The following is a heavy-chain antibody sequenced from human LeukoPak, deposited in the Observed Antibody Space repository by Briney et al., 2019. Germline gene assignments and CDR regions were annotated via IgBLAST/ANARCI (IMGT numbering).Heavy chain of an antibody. CDR3: ASHVVGIAFKDYYSGMDV. V-gene: IGHV3-48*03. J-gene: IGHJ6*02. Sequence: GGSLRLSCAASGFTFSSYEMNWVRQAPGKGLEWVSYISSSGSTIYYADSVKGRFTISRDNAKNSLYLQMNSLRAEDTAVYYFASHVVGIAFKDYYSGMDVWAKGPRSPSP. D-gene: IGHD2-21*01. CDR2: ISSSGSTI. CDR1: GFTFSSYE.